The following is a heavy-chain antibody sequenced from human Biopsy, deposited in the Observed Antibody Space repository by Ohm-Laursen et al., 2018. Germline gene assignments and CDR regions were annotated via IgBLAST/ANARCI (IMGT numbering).Heavy chain of an antibody. CDR1: GGSLSTYY. Sequence: GTLSLTCPVSGGSLSTYYWSWIRQPAGKGLEWIGRISSSGSTNYNPSLRSRVTLSMDTSKRQFSLKMSFVTAADTAVYYCARWTPEYDSSRYYLDAFDIWGQGTKVTVSS. D-gene: IGHD3-22*01. V-gene: IGHV4-4*07. CDR2: ISSSGST. J-gene: IGHJ3*02. CDR3: ARWTPEYDSSRYYLDAFDI.